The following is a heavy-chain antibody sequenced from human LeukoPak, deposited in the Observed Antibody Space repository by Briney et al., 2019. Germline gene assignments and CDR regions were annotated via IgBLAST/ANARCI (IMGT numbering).Heavy chain of an antibody. CDR2: IYYSGTT. J-gene: IGHJ6*03. CDR1: SGSISNYY. V-gene: IGHV4-59*01. CDR3: ARGYSSGWYSYYYMDV. Sequence: PSETLSLTCTVSSGSISNYYWSWIRQPPGKGLEWIGYIYYSGTTNYNPSLNSRVNISVDTSKNQFSLKLTSVTAADTAVYYCARGYSSGWYSYYYMDVWGEGTTVTVSS. D-gene: IGHD6-19*01.